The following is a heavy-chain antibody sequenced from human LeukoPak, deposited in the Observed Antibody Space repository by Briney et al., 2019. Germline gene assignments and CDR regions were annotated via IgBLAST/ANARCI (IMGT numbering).Heavy chain of an antibody. D-gene: IGHD5-18*01. J-gene: IGHJ2*01. CDR2: IIPILGIA. Sequence: SVKVSCKASGGTFSSYAISWVRQAPGQGLEWMGRIIPILGIADYAQKFQGRVTITADKSTSTAYMELSSLRSEDTAVYYCARDWRAAMVTTRLYFDLWGRGTLVTV. V-gene: IGHV1-69*04. CDR1: GGTFSSYA. CDR3: ARDWRAAMVTTRLYFDL.